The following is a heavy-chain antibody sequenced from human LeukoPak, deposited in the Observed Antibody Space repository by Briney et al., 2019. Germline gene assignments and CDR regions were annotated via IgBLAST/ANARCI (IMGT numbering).Heavy chain of an antibody. CDR3: AKARAFDI. J-gene: IGHJ3*02. CDR2: ITNSGGGT. CDR1: GFIFSDCW. V-gene: IGHV3-23*01. Sequence: TGGSLRLSCAASGFIFSDCWMTWVRQAPGKGLEWVSVITNSGGGTYYADSVRGRFTISRDNSRNTLYLQMNSLRADDTAIYYRAKARAFDIWGQGTMVTVSS.